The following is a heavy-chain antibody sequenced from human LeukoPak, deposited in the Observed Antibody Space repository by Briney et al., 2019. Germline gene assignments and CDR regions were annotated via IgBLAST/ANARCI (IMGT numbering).Heavy chain of an antibody. J-gene: IGHJ4*02. CDR3: ARDIYDSGDFRGDF. D-gene: IGHD3-22*01. V-gene: IGHV3-43*01. Sequence: GGSLRLSCAVSGFDFGGYTMHWVRQPPGKGLEWVSLISWNSGSIKYTESVKGRFTISRDNSKNSLYLQMSSLRTEDTALYYCARDIYDSGDFRGDFWGQGTLVTVSS. CDR2: ISWNSGSI. CDR1: GFDFGGYT.